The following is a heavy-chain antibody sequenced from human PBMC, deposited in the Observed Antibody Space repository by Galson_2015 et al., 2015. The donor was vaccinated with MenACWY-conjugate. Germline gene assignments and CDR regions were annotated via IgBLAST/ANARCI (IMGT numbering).Heavy chain of an antibody. D-gene: IGHD3-3*01. Sequence: QSGAEVKKPGESLRLSCKGSGYSFTSYLITWVRQMPGKGLEWMGKIDPSDSYIIYNPSFQGHVTISGDKSIRTAYLQWSSLKASDTAVYYCARQLALEASYGMDVWGQGTTVTVSS. CDR1: GYSFTSYL. J-gene: IGHJ6*02. CDR3: ARQLALEASYGMDV. V-gene: IGHV5-10-1*01. CDR2: IDPSDSYI.